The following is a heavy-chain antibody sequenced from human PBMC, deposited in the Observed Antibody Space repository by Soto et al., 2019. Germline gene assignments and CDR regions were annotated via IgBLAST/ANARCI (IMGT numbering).Heavy chain of an antibody. V-gene: IGHV3-73*01. D-gene: IGHD3-16*01. CDR2: IRSKANSYAT. CDR3: TRHKHYDYVWGSYLSDYGMDV. Sequence: GSLRLSCAASGFTFSGSAMHWVRQASGKGLEWVGRIRSKANSYATAYAASVKGRFTISRDDSKNTAYLQMNSLKTEDTAVYYCTRHKHYDYVWGSYLSDYGMDVWGQGTTVTVSS. J-gene: IGHJ6*02. CDR1: GFTFSGSA.